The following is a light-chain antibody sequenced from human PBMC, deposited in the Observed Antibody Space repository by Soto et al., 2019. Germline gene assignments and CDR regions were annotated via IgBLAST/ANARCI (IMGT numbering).Light chain of an antibody. J-gene: IGLJ1*01. CDR2: DVN. V-gene: IGLV2-8*01. CDR1: SSDVGTSNF. Sequence: QSALTQPPSASGSPGQSVTISCTGTSSDVGTSNFVSWYQHHPDKAPKLIIFDVNKRPSGVPDRFSGSKSGNTASLTVSGLQAEDEADYSCLSKVGSNTYVFGTGTKVTVL. CDR3: LSKVGSNTYV.